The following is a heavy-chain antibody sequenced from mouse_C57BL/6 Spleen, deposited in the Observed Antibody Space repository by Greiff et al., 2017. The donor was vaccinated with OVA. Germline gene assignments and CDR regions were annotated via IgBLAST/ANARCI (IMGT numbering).Heavy chain of an antibody. CDR1: GYSITSGYY. D-gene: IGHD1-1*01. Sequence: EVKLQESGPGLVKPSQSLSLTCSVTGYSITSGYYWNWIRQFPGNKLEWMGYISYDGSNNYNPSLKNRISITRDTSKNQFFLKLNSVTTEDTATYYCASTVVAPYFDYWGQGTTLTVSS. CDR2: ISYDGSN. CDR3: ASTVVAPYFDY. V-gene: IGHV3-6*01. J-gene: IGHJ2*01.